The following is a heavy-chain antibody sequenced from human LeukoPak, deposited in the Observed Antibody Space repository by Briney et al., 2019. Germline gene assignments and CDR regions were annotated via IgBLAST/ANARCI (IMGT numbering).Heavy chain of an antibody. CDR1: GYSFTSYW. D-gene: IGHD2-2*01. V-gene: IGHV5-51*03. Sequence: GESLKISCKGSGYSFTSYWIGWVRQMPGKGLEWMGIIYPGDSDTRYSPSFQGQVTISADKSISTAYPQWSSLKASDTAMYYCARVVVPTYYYYYYMDVWGKGTTVTVSS. CDR2: IYPGDSDT. CDR3: ARVVVPTYYYYYYMDV. J-gene: IGHJ6*03.